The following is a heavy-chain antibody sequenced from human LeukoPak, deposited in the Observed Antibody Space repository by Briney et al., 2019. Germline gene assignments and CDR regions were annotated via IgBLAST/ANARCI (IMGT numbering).Heavy chain of an antibody. J-gene: IGHJ5*02. CDR2: VSDSGEKT. V-gene: IGHV3-23*01. CDR1: GFSFSGYA. D-gene: IGHD1/OR15-1a*01. Sequence: QPGGSLRLSCVASGFSFSGYAMSWVRKGPGKGLEWVPGVSDSGEKTFYADSVKGRFTISRDNSQYTLFLQMNSLRVEDTAIYYCAKGLGRTGVGRWSWGQGTLVAVSS. CDR3: AKGLGRTGVGRWS.